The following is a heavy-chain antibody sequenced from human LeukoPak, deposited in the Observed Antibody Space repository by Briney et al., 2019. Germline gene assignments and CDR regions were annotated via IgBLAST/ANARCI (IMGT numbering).Heavy chain of an antibody. Sequence: PSETLSLTCTVSGGSISSYYWSWIRQPPGKGLEWIGYIYYSGSTNCNPSLKSRVTISVDTSKNQFSLKLSSATAADTAVYYCARVTSKGLPLLITMDSNWFDPWGQGTLVTVSS. CDR2: IYYSGST. V-gene: IGHV4-59*01. J-gene: IGHJ5*02. D-gene: IGHD3-10*01. CDR1: GGSISSYY. CDR3: ARVTSKGLPLLITMDSNWFDP.